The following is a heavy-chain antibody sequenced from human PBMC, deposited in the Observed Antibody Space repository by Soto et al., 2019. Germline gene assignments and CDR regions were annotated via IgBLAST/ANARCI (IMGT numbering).Heavy chain of an antibody. Sequence: QVQLVQSGAEVKKPGSSVKVSCKASGGTFSTSSINWVRQAPGQRPEWMRNILPIFGTADSAQKFQDRVTITTDKSTNTAYMELRSLFSEDTAVYYCARRHEYGGNSDAFDIWGQGTVVTVSS. CDR2: ILPIFGTA. CDR1: GGTFSTSS. J-gene: IGHJ3*02. V-gene: IGHV1-69*05. D-gene: IGHD4-17*01. CDR3: ARRHEYGGNSDAFDI.